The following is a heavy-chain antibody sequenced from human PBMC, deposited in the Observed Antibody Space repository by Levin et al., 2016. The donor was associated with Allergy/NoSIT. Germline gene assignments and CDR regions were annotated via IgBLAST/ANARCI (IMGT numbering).Heavy chain of an antibody. J-gene: IGHJ4*02. Sequence: ASVKVSCKASGYTFTGYYMHWVRQAPGQGLEWMGRINPNSGGTNYAQKFQGRVTMTRDTSISTAYMELSRLRSDDTAVYYCARTLYDSSAPRRYFDYWGQGTLVTVSS. CDR1: GYTFTGYY. D-gene: IGHD3-22*01. V-gene: IGHV1-2*06. CDR3: ARTLYDSSAPRRYFDY. CDR2: INPNSGGT.